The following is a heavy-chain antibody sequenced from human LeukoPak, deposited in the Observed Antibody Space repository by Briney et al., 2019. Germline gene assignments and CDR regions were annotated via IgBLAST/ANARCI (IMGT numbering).Heavy chain of an antibody. Sequence: SQTLSLTCTVSGGSISSGGYYWSWIRQHPGKGLEWIGHIYYSGSTYYNPSLKSRVTISVDTSKNQFSLKLSSVTAADTAVYYCARASSYGSGSYYWGYYYYYGMDVWGQGTTVTVSS. CDR3: ARASSYGSGSYYWGYYYYYGMDV. CDR1: GGSISSGGYY. V-gene: IGHV4-31*03. J-gene: IGHJ6*02. CDR2: IYYSGST. D-gene: IGHD3-10*01.